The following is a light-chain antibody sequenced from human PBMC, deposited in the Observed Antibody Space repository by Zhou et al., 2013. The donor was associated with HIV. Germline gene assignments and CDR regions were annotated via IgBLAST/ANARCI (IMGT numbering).Light chain of an antibody. J-gene: IGKJ2*01. CDR3: QQLDSYPYT. CDR1: QGISGY. Sequence: DIQLTQSPSFLSASVGDRVTITCRASQGISGYLAWYQQKPGKAPTLLIHATSTLQKGVPSRFSGSGSGTHFTLTISSLQPEDFATYYCQQLDSYPYTFGQGTKLEIK. V-gene: IGKV1-9*01. CDR2: ATS.